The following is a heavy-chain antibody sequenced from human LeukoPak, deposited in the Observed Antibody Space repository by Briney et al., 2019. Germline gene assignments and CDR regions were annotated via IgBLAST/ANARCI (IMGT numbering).Heavy chain of an antibody. V-gene: IGHV3-33*01. CDR2: IWYDGSNK. Sequence: GGSLRLSCAASGFTFSSYGMHWVCQAPGKGLEWVAVIWYDGSNKYYADSVKGRFTISRDNSKNTLYLQMNSLRAEDTAVYYCASTSGWYEPIDYWGQGSLVTVSS. D-gene: IGHD6-19*01. J-gene: IGHJ4*02. CDR1: GFTFSSYG. CDR3: ASTSGWYEPIDY.